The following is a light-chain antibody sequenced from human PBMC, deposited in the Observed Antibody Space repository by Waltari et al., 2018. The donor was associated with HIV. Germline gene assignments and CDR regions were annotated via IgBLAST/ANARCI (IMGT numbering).Light chain of an antibody. V-gene: IGLV2-14*01. Sequence: QSALTQPASVSGSPGQSITISCPGTNSDVGGYNYVSWYQQHPGKAPKLMIYEVSNRPSGVSNRFSGSKSGNTASLTISGLQAEDEADYYYSSYTSSSTRVFGGGTNLTVL. CDR2: EVS. CDR3: SSYTSSSTRV. J-gene: IGLJ3*02. CDR1: NSDVGGYNY.